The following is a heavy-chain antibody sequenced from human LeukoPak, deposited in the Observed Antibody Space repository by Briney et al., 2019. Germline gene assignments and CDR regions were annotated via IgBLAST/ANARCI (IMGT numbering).Heavy chain of an antibody. CDR2: IHYSGST. J-gene: IGHJ6*02. D-gene: IGHD3-10*01. CDR3: AKVPYSDYGSGRPPFMDV. V-gene: IGHV4-59*08. CDR1: GGSISSYY. Sequence: ASETLSLTCTVSGGSISSYYWSWIRQSPGKGLEWIGYIHYSGSTNYNPSLKSRVTISADTSKNQFSLKLNSVTAADTAIHYCAKVPYSDYGSGRPPFMDVWGQGTTVAVSS.